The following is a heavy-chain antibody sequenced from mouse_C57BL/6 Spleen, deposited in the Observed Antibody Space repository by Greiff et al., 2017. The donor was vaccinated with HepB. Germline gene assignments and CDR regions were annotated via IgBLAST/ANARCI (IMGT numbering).Heavy chain of an antibody. Sequence: QVQLQQPGTELVKPGASVKLSCKASGYTFTSYWMHWVKQRPGQGLEWIGNINPSNGGTNYNEKFKSKATLTVDKSSSTAYMQLSSLTSEDSAVYYRASRPYVSSYYWYFEVWGTGTTVTVSS. CDR1: GYTFTSYW. CDR3: ASRPYVSSYYWYFEV. D-gene: IGHD1-1*01. CDR2: INPSNGGT. V-gene: IGHV1-53*01. J-gene: IGHJ1*03.